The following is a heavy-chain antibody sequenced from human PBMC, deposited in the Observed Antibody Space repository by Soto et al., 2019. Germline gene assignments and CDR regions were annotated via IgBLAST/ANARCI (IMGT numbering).Heavy chain of an antibody. J-gene: IGHJ4*02. CDR1: GYTFTSYG. CDR3: ARGVYNWNEAYYYFDY. Sequence: ASVKVSCKASGYTFTSYGISWVRQAPGQGLEWMGWISAYNGNTNYAQKLQGRVTMTTDTSTSTAYMELRSLGSDDTAVYYCARGVYNWNEAYYYFDYWGQGTLVTVSS. CDR2: ISAYNGNT. D-gene: IGHD1-20*01. V-gene: IGHV1-18*01.